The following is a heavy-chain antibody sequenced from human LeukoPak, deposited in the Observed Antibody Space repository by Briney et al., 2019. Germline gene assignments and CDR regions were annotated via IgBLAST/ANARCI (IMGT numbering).Heavy chain of an antibody. J-gene: IGHJ4*02. V-gene: IGHV1-69*05. CDR2: VIAIFGSI. CDR3: ARGELGDRSGFSFFDY. Sequence: ASVKVSCKAPGGTFNSYGISWVRQAPGQGLEWMGGVIAIFGSIKYGQKFQGRATITTDESTSTAHMELSSLTSEDTGVYYCARGELGDRSGFSFFDYWGQGTLVTVSS. D-gene: IGHD3-22*01. CDR1: GGTFNSYG.